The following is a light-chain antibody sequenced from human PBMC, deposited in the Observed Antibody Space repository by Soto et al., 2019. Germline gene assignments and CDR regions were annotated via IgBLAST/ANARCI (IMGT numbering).Light chain of an antibody. CDR1: QSVPKNY. J-gene: IGKJ1*01. CDR3: QQYATSPQT. CDR2: GPS. V-gene: IGKV3-20*01. Sequence: ESVVTQSPGTLSLSPGERATLSCRASQSVPKNYLAWYPHKPGQAPRLLIYGPSNRATGIPDRFSGSGSGADFTFSISRLEPEDFAEYYCQQYATSPQTFGQGTKVEIK.